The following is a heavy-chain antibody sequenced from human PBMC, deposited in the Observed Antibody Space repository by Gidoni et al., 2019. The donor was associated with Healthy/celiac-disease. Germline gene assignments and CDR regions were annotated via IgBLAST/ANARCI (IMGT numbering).Heavy chain of an antibody. J-gene: IGHJ4*02. CDR2: ISWNSGSI. V-gene: IGHV3-9*01. D-gene: IGHD3-22*01. CDR1: GFTFDDYA. Sequence: EVQLVESGGGLVQPGRSLRLSCAASGFTFDDYAMHWVRQAPGKGLEWVSGISWNSGSIGYADSVKGRFTISRDNAKNSLYLQMNSLRAEDTALYYCAKADSSGYSHGFDYWGQGTLVTVSS. CDR3: AKADSSGYSHGFDY.